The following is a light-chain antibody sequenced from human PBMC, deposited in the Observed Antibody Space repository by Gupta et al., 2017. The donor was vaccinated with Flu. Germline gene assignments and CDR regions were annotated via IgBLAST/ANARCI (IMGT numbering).Light chain of an antibody. Sequence: DIQMTQSPSSLSASVGDRVTITCQASQDISNYLNWYQQKPGKAPKLLIYDASNLETGVPSRFSGRGSGTDFTFTISSLQPEDIATYYCQQYEKLPLTCGGGTKVEIK. CDR1: QDISNY. CDR3: QQYEKLPLT. J-gene: IGKJ4*01. V-gene: IGKV1-33*01. CDR2: DAS.